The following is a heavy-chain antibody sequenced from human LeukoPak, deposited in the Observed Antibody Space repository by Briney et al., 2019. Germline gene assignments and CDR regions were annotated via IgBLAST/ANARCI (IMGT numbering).Heavy chain of an antibody. CDR2: ISYDGSNK. J-gene: IGHJ6*02. D-gene: IGHD3-10*01. V-gene: IGHV3-30*04. Sequence: GGSLRLSCAASGFTFSSYAMHWVRQAPGKGLEWVAVISYDGSNKYYADSVKGRFTISRDNSKNTLCLQMNSLRAEDTAVYYCARDGPPYGSGSYYNRDYYYGMDVWGQGTTVTVSS. CDR1: GFTFSSYA. CDR3: ARDGPPYGSGSYYNRDYYYGMDV.